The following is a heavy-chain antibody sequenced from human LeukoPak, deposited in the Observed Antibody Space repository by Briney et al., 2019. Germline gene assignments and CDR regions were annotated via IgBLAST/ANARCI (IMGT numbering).Heavy chain of an antibody. J-gene: IGHJ5*02. CDR3: ARECSGRRRGWFDP. D-gene: IGHD1-26*01. CDR1: GGSISSYY. CDR2: IYYSGST. Sequence: NPSETLSLTCTVSGGSISSYYWSWIRQPPGKGLEWIGYIYYSGSTNYNPSRKSRVTISVDTSKNQFSLKLSSVTAADTAVYYCARECSGRRRGWFDPWGQGALVTVSS. V-gene: IGHV4-59*01.